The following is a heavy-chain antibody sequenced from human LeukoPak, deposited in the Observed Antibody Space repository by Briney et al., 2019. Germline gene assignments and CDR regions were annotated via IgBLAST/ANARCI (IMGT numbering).Heavy chain of an antibody. D-gene: IGHD3-22*01. J-gene: IGHJ5*02. V-gene: IGHV1-8*03. CDR2: MNPNSGNT. CDR3: ARGEADSSGYPPFDP. Sequence: VASVKVSCKASGYTFTNYDINWVRQATGQGLEWMGWMNPNSGNTGYAQNFQGRVTITRDTSISTAYMELSSLRSEDTAMYYCARGEADSSGYPPFDPWGQGTLVTVSS. CDR1: GYTFTNYD.